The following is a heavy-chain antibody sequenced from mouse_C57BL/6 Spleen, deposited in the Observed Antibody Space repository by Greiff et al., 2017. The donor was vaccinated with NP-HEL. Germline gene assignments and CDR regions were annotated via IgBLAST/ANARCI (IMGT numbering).Heavy chain of an antibody. D-gene: IGHD2-3*01. CDR1: GYTFTDYE. V-gene: IGHV1-15*01. J-gene: IGHJ2*01. CDR2: IDPETGGT. CDR3: TKIYDGDYAYFDY. Sequence: QVQLQQSGAELVRPGASVTLSCKASGYTFTDYEMHWVKQTPVHGLEWIGAIDPETGGTAYNQKFKGKAILTADKSSSTAYMELRSLTSEDSAVYFCTKIYDGDYAYFDYWGQGTTLTVSS.